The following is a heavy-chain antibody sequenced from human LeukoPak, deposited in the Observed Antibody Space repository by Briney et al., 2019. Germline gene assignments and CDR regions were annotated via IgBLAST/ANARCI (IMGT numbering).Heavy chain of an antibody. D-gene: IGHD2-15*01. CDR2: INPSSGGT. J-gene: IGHJ5*02. V-gene: IGHV1-46*01. Sequence: APVKPSCKASGYTFTNYYMHWMRHSPGQGLEWMGIINPSSGGTIYAQKFQGRVTMTRDTSTTTVYMELSSLGSEDTAVYYCAREWPHSYRFDPGGPVNVGTVSS. CDR1: GYTFTNYY. CDR3: AREWPHSYRFDP.